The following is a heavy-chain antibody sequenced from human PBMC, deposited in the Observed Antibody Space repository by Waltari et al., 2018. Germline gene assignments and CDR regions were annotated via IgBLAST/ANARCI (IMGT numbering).Heavy chain of an antibody. CDR1: GDPISTGDYY. CDR2: IYYSGST. J-gene: IGHJ5*02. CDR3: ARGGSNWDAWFDP. D-gene: IGHD1-1*01. V-gene: IGHV4-30-4*01. Sequence: QVQLQESGPGLVKPSQTLSLTCTVSGDPISTGDYYWRWIRQPPGKGLEWIGYIYYSGSTYYNPALKSRLTISVDTSKNQFSLNLNSVTAADTAVYYCARGGSNWDAWFDPWGQGTLVSVPS.